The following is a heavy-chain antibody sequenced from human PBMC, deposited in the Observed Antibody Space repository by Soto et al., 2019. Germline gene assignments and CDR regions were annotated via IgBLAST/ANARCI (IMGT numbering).Heavy chain of an antibody. CDR2: IYRSGST. Sequence: SETLSLTCTVSGESVRNQYWSWIRRPPGRGLEWIGYIYRSGSTKYNPSLKSRLTISVDTSKNQFSLKLSSVTAADTAVYYCARTLDYGHMDVWFKATTVTV. CDR1: GESVRNQY. CDR3: ARTLDYGHMDV. J-gene: IGHJ6*03. V-gene: IGHV4-4*09. D-gene: IGHD3-16*01.